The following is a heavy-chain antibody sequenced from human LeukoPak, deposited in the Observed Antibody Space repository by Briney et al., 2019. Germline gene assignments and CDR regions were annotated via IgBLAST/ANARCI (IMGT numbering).Heavy chain of an antibody. J-gene: IGHJ5*02. CDR2: IYYSGST. D-gene: IGHD6-6*01. CDR1: GGSISSYY. V-gene: IGHV4-59*12. Sequence: SETLSLTCSVSGGSISSYYWSWIRQPPGKGLEWIGYIYYSGSTNYNPSLKSRVTISVDTSKNQFSLKLSSVTAADTAVYYCARGVVAARPGGWFDPWGQGTLVTVSS. CDR3: ARGVVAARPGGWFDP.